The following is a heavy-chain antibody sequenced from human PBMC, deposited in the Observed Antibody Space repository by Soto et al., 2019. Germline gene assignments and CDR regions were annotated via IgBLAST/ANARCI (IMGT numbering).Heavy chain of an antibody. J-gene: IGHJ3*02. Sequence: QITLKESGPTLVKPTETLTLTCTFSGFSLSARGEGVGWIRQPPGKALEWLAIIDWDDDKRYSPSLRTTFTITKDTSKNQVVLKMTNMDPVDTATYFCAHRPFNSAWHDAYDIWGPGTMVTVSS. CDR2: IDWDDDK. V-gene: IGHV2-5*02. CDR1: GFSLSARGEG. CDR3: AHRPFNSAWHDAYDI. D-gene: IGHD5-18*01.